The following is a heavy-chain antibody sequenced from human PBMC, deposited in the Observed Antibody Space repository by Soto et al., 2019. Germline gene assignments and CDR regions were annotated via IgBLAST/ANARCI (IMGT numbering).Heavy chain of an antibody. CDR3: AWVATGTYVFHY. Sequence: QVQLVQSGAEVKKTGASVKVSCKASGYTFTNYYIQWMRQAPGQGLEWMGIINPSGGATTYAQKFQGRVTMTRDTSTSTVYMELSSLRSEDTAVYYCAWVATGTYVFHYWGQGTLVTVSS. CDR1: GYTFTNYY. D-gene: IGHD5-12*01. CDR2: INPSGGAT. J-gene: IGHJ4*02. V-gene: IGHV1-46*03.